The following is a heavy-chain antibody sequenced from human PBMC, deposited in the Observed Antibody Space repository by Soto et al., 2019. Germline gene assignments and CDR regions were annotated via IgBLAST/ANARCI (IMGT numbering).Heavy chain of an antibody. D-gene: IGHD5-12*01. J-gene: IGHJ6*03. CDR1: GFTFSSYD. CDR2: IGSAGDT. V-gene: IGHV3-13*01. Sequence: EVQLVESGGGLIQPGGSLRLSCAASGFTFSSYDMHWVRQAAGKGLEWVSGIGSAGDTYYQGSVKGRFTISRENAKNSSYHQMNSLRAGDTALYYCARGWLATGGSLSYMDVWGKGTTVTVSS. CDR3: ARGWLATGGSLSYMDV.